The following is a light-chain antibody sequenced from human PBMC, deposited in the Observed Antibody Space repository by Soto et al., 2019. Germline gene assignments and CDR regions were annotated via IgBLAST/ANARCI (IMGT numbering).Light chain of an antibody. V-gene: IGLV2-23*01. CDR2: ENI. J-gene: IGLJ1*01. Sequence: QSALTQPASVSGSPGQSITISCTGTSSDVGSYDLVSWYQQLPGKAPKLMIYENIKRPSGVSNRFSASKSGNTASLTISGLQSEDEADYYCCSYAGSTTSYVFGTGTKLTVL. CDR3: CSYAGSTTSYV. CDR1: SSDVGSYDL.